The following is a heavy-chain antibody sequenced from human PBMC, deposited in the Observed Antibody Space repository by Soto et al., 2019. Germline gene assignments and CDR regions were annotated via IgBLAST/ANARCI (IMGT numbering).Heavy chain of an antibody. CDR3: ARLPLDTCMTYWFDP. CDR2: IYYSWNT. J-gene: IGHJ5*01. Sequence: SETLSLTCTVSGDSATSGDYYLSWIRQPPGKGLEWIGYIYYSWNTNYSPSLKSLVAISLDTSHNQFCPKLRSVTAADTAVYFCARLPLDTCMTYWFDPWGQGTLVTVSS. CDR1: GDSATSGDYY. V-gene: IGHV4-61*08. D-gene: IGHD2-8*01.